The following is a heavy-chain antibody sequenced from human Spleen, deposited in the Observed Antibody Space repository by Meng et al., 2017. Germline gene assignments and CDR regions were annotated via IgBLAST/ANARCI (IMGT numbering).Heavy chain of an antibody. V-gene: IGHV1-18*01. Sequence: ASVKVSCKASGYTFTTYGISWVRQAPGQGLEWMGWISALYGNTNYAQKLQGRVTMTTDTSTSTAYMELRSLGSDDTAVYYCVRDPSYDILTGYYRKGSYYYGVDVWGQGTTVTVSS. D-gene: IGHD3-9*01. CDR2: ISALYGNT. J-gene: IGHJ6*02. CDR3: VRDPSYDILTGYYRKGSYYYGVDV. CDR1: GYTFTTYG.